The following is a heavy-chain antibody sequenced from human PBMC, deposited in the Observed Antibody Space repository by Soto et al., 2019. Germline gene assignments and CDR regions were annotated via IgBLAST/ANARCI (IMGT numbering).Heavy chain of an antibody. J-gene: IGHJ2*01. D-gene: IGHD6-19*01. CDR3: ARVAVAGTPSNWYFDL. Sequence: SQTLSLTCAISRDSVSSNSAAWNWIRQSPSRGLEWLGRTYYRSKWYNDYAVSVKSRITINPDTSKNQFSLQLNSVTPEDTALYYCARVAVAGTPSNWYFDLWGRGTLVTVSS. CDR2: TYYRSKWYN. CDR1: RDSVSSNSAA. V-gene: IGHV6-1*01.